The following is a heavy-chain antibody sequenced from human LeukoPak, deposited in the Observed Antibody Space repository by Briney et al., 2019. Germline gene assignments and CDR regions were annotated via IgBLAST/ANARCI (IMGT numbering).Heavy chain of an antibody. CDR2: ISYDGSNK. V-gene: IGHV3-30-3*01. J-gene: IGHJ3*02. Sequence: PGGSLRLSCAASGFTFSSYAMHWVRQAPGKGLEWVAVISYDGSNKYYADSAKGRFTISRDNSKNTLYLQMNSLRAEDTAVYYCARDWWELLQPGVGFDIWGQGTMVTVSS. CDR1: GFTFSSYA. CDR3: ARDWWELLQPGVGFDI. D-gene: IGHD1-26*01.